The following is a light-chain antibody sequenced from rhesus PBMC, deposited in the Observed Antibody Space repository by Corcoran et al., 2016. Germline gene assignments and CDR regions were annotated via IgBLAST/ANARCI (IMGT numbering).Light chain of an antibody. Sequence: QSAPTHPPSVSGSPGQSVTISCAASASDIGGDKYVSWYQHHPGKAPKLLLFSVNNRPSEVSDRFSGSKSGDTASLTISGLQAEDGADYSCCSYTASSTFISGPGTRLTVL. J-gene: IGLJ1*01. CDR3: CSYTASSTFI. CDR1: ASDIGGDKY. CDR2: SVN. V-gene: IGLV2S7*01.